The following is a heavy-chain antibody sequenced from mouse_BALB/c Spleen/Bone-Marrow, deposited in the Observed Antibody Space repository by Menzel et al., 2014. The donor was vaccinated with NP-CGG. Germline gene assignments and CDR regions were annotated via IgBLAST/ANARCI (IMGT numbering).Heavy chain of an antibody. CDR1: GYPFSNYW. D-gene: IGHD3-1*01. Sequence: DVKLVESGTVLARPGAAVKMSCKASGYPFSNYWMHWVKPRPGQGLEWIGTIYPGNSDTTYNQKFKGKTKLTAVTSTSTAYMDLSSLTNEDSAVYYCTTLARTNLDYWGQGTTLTVSS. V-gene: IGHV1-5*01. J-gene: IGHJ2*01. CDR3: TTLARTNLDY. CDR2: IYPGNSDT.